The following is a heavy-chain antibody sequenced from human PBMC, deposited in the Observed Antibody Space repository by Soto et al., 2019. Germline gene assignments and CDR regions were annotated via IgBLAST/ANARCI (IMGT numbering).Heavy chain of an antibody. V-gene: IGHV4-31*02. J-gene: IGHJ4*02. CDR1: GASTVSHYH. CDR2: IFNSGTT. CDR3: ALALGPTTGLDY. D-gene: IGHD1-26*01. Sequence: SETLCLTCSVSGASTVSHYHWTWIRQPPGKGLEWMGYIFNSGTTFYNPSLTSRLSISMDTSGNHFSLELRSVTAADTAVYYCALALGPTTGLDYWGQGTLVTVSS.